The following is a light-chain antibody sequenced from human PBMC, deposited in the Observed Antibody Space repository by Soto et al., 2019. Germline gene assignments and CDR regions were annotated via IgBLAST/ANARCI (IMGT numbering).Light chain of an antibody. CDR2: KAS. V-gene: IGKV1-5*03. J-gene: IGKJ1*01. CDR3: QQYGSLSWT. CDR1: QSIGRW. Sequence: DIQMTQSPSTLSASVGDRVSITCRASQSIGRWLSWYQQKPGKAPKLLIYKASSLESGVPSRFSGSGSGTDFTLTISRLEPEDFAVYYCQQYGSLSWTFGQGTKVDIK.